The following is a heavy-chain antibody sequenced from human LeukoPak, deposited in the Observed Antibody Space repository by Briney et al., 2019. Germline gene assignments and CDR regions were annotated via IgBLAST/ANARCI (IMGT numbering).Heavy chain of an antibody. V-gene: IGHV4-34*01. CDR1: DGSFSVYY. CDR3: ARFAPQPYDILTGYNYWYFDL. CDR2: INHSGST. J-gene: IGHJ2*01. Sequence: SETLSLTCAVYDGSFSVYYWSWIRQPPGKGLEWIGEINHSGSTNYNPSLKSRVTISVDTSKNQFSLKLSSVTAADTAVYYCARFAPQPYDILTGYNYWYFDLWGRGTLVTVSS. D-gene: IGHD3-9*01.